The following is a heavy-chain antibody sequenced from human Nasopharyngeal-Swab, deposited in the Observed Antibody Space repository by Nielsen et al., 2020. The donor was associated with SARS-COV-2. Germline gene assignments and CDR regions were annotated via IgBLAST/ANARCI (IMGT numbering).Heavy chain of an antibody. V-gene: IGHV3-48*04. D-gene: IGHD1-14*01. Sequence: WIRQPPGTGLEWVSYISSSSSTIYYADSVKGRFTISRDNAKNSLYLQMNSLRAEDTAVYYCARDSITGTKGCYYMDVWGKGTTVTVSS. J-gene: IGHJ6*03. CDR3: ARDSITGTKGCYYMDV. CDR2: ISSSSSTI.